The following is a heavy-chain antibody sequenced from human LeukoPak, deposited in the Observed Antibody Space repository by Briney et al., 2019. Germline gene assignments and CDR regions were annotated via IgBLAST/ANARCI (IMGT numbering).Heavy chain of an antibody. CDR1: GFTFSTYA. J-gene: IGHJ5*02. D-gene: IGHD6-13*01. CDR3: AKSPRSAADNWFDP. Sequence: GGSLRLSCAASGFTFSTYALKWVRQAPGKGLDGVSGISGGGGSTYYADSAKGRFTISRDNSKNTLYLQMNSLTVEDTAVYYCAKSPRSAADNWFDPWGQGTLVTVSS. V-gene: IGHV3-23*01. CDR2: ISGGGGST.